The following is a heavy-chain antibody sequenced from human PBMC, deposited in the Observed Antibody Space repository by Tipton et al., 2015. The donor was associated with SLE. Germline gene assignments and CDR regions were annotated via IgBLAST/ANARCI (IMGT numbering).Heavy chain of an antibody. J-gene: IGHJ5*02. CDR3: ARGPTPVDP. Sequence: TLSLTCTVSRGSISRGGYYWSWFRQHPGKGLEWIGYSYYSGSNLYNPSLKSRATISVDTSTNQFSLKLASVTAADTAVYYCARGPTPVDPWGQGTLVIVSS. CDR2: SYYSGSN. V-gene: IGHV4-31*03. CDR1: RGSISRGGYY.